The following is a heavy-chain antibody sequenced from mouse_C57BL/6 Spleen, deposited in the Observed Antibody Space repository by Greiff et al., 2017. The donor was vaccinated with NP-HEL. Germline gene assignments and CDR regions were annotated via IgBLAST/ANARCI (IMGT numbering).Heavy chain of an antibody. CDR1: GFTFSSYA. CDR3: ARGGMVTTGGYFDY. Sequence: MLVESGGGLVKPGGSLKLSCAASGFTFSSYAMSWVRQTPEKRLEWVATISDGGSYTYYPDNVKGRFTISRDNAKNNLYLQMSHLKSEDTAMYYCARGGMVTTGGYFDYWGQGTTLTVSS. CDR2: ISDGGSYT. D-gene: IGHD2-2*01. J-gene: IGHJ2*01. V-gene: IGHV5-4*03.